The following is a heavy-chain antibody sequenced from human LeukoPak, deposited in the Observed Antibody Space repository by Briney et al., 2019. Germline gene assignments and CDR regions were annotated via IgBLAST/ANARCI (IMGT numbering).Heavy chain of an antibody. CDR1: GFIFGSYA. CDR3: ARDRAPAGYYDSSGTAFDY. CDR2: ISNSGGTT. J-gene: IGHJ4*02. Sequence: GGSLRLSCAASGFIFGSYAMSWVRQAPGKGLEWVSDISNSGGTTNYADSVKGRFTISRDNSKNTLYLQMNSLRAEDTAVYYCARDRAPAGYYDSSGTAFDYWGQGTLVTVSS. V-gene: IGHV3-23*01. D-gene: IGHD3-22*01.